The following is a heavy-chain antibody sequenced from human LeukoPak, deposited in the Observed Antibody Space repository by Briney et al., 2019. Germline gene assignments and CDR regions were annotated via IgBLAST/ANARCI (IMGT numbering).Heavy chain of an antibody. D-gene: IGHD3-10*01. CDR2: IYSGGST. V-gene: IGHV3-53*01. CDR3: ARAKPKNMVRGLIMRRESRYYFDY. CDR1: GFTVSSNS. J-gene: IGHJ4*02. Sequence: GGSLRLSCGVSGFTVSSNSMSWVRQAPGKGLEWVSVIYSGGSTYYADSVKGRFTISRDNSKSTLYIQMNSLRAEDTAVYYCARAKPKNMVRGLIMRRESRYYFDYWGQGTLVTVSS.